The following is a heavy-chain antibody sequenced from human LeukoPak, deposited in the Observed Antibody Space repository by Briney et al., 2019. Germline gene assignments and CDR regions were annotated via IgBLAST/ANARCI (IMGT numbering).Heavy chain of an antibody. CDR2: IYHSGST. CDR1: GYSISSGYY. V-gene: IGHV4-38-2*02. D-gene: IGHD6-19*01. CDR3: ARDRLN. J-gene: IGHJ4*02. Sequence: SETLSLTCAVSGYSISSGYYWGWTRQPPGKGLEWIGSIYHSGSTYYNPSLKSRVTISVDTSKNQFSLKLSSVTAADTAVYYCARDRLNWGQGTLVTVSS.